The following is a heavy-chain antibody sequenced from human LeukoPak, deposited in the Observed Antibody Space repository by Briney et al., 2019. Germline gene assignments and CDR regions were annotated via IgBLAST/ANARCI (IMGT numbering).Heavy chain of an antibody. Sequence: GGSLRLSCAASGFTFSSYAMSWVRQAPGKGLEWVSAISGSGGSTYYADSVKGRFTISRDNSKNTLYLQMKSLRAEDTAVYYCAKGGGYEAQYYYYYLDVWGKGTTVTISS. J-gene: IGHJ6*03. CDR2: ISGSGGST. D-gene: IGHD5-12*01. CDR1: GFTFSSYA. CDR3: AKGGGYEAQYYYYYLDV. V-gene: IGHV3-23*01.